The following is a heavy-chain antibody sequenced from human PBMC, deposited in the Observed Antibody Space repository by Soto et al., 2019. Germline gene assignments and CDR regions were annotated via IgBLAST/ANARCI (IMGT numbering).Heavy chain of an antibody. J-gene: IGHJ6*02. CDR1: GYTFTSYA. D-gene: IGHD3-3*01. V-gene: IGHV1-3*01. CDR3: ASPHPYDFWSGYLSQYYYYGMDV. Sequence: GASVKVSCKASGYTFTSYAMHWVRQAPGQRLEWMGWINAGNGNTKYSQKFQGRVTITRDTSASTAYMELSSLRSEDTAVYYCASPHPYDFWSGYLSQYYYYGMDVWGQGTTVTVSS. CDR2: INAGNGNT.